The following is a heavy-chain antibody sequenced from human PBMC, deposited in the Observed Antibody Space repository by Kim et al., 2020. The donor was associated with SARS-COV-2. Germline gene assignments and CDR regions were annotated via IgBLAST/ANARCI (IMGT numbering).Heavy chain of an antibody. CDR3: ARRRYYDGRTYYRFVF. Sequence: GGSLRLSCAASGFTFSSYAMYWVRQAPGKGLEWVAGISFDGRQQYYADSVKGRFTISRDRSKNTVNVQMDSLRAEDTAVYYCARRRYYDGRTYYRFVFWG. V-gene: IGHV3-30*04. D-gene: IGHD3-22*01. CDR1: GFTFSSYA. J-gene: IGHJ6*01. CDR2: ISFDGRQQ.